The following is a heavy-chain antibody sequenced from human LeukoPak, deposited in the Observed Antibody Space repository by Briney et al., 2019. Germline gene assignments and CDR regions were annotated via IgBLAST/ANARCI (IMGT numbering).Heavy chain of an antibody. CDR1: GFTFSSYW. D-gene: IGHD6-13*01. CDR2: ISGSGDTT. J-gene: IGHJ5*02. CDR3: ARHLGSSSRNNWFDP. Sequence: GGSLRLPCAASGFTFSSYWMHWVRQAPGKGLEWVSGISGSGDTTYYADSVKGRFTISRDNAKNSLYLQMNSLRAEDTAVYYCARHLGSSSRNNWFDPWGQGTLVTVSS. V-gene: IGHV3-48*04.